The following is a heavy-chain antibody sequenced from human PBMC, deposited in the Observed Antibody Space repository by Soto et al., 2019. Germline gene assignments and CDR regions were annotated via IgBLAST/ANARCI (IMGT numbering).Heavy chain of an antibody. Sequence: SSVKVSCKASGGTFSSYAISWVRQAPGQGLEWMGGIIPIFGTANYAQKFQGRVTITADESTSTAYMELSSLRSEDTAVYYCARGVGFDTMISSYYYGMDVWGQGTTVT. CDR2: IIPIFGTA. D-gene: IGHD3-22*01. J-gene: IGHJ6*02. CDR1: GGTFSSYA. CDR3: ARGVGFDTMISSYYYGMDV. V-gene: IGHV1-69*13.